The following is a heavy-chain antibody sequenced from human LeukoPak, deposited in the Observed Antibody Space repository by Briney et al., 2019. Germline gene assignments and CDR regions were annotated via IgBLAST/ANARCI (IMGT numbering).Heavy chain of an antibody. V-gene: IGHV1-69*13. CDR1: GGTFSSYA. D-gene: IGHD2-2*01. CDR2: IIPIFGTA. Sequence: SVKVSCKASGGTFSSYAIRWVRQAPGQGLEWMGGIIPIFGTANYAQKFQGRVTITADESTSTAYMELSSLRSEDTAVYYCARDRYAYQLLQGAHDAFDIWGQGTMVTVSS. J-gene: IGHJ3*02. CDR3: ARDRYAYQLLQGAHDAFDI.